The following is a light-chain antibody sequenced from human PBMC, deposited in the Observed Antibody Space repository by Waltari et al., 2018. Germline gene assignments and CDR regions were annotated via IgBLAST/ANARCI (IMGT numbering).Light chain of an antibody. CDR1: RSNIEINY. V-gene: IGLV1-47*01. Sequence: QSVLTQPPSASGTPGQRVTISCSGSRSNIEINYVYWYQQLPGAAPKLLISKTDPRPSGVTDRFSASKSGTSASRVISGLRSEDEADYYCAAWDDTLSAVMFGGGTKMTVL. CDR2: KTD. CDR3: AAWDDTLSAVM. J-gene: IGLJ3*02.